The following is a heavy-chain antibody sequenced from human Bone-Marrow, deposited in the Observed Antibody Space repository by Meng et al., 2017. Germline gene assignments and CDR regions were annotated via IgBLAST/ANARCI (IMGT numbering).Heavy chain of an antibody. CDR2: IYHGGDT. J-gene: IGHJ4*02. CDR3: ASWIYSCGWQ. V-gene: IGHV4/OR15-8*02. Sequence: QLQESGPGMVKPSGTLSLTCVVAGGSSSSRDWWGWVGQPPGKGLEWMGEIYHGGDTNYNPSLKSRVTIAIDKSKNQFSLKLSSVTAADTAVYYCASWIYSCGWQWGQGALVTVSS. D-gene: IGHD6-19*01. CDR1: GGSSSSRDW.